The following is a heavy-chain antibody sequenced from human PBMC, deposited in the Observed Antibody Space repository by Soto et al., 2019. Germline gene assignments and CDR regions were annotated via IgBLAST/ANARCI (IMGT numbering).Heavy chain of an antibody. CDR3: ARNFVGTTDFDF. V-gene: IGHV1-3*01. J-gene: IGHJ4*02. Sequence: QVQLVQSGAEVKQPGASVKVSCKASGYTFNSYALHWVRQAPGHRLEWMGWIHAGNGNTKYSRKFQDRVTITRDTSASAAYMELSSLRSEDTAVYYCARNFVGTTDFDFWGQGTLVTVSS. CDR1: GYTFNSYA. CDR2: IHAGNGNT. D-gene: IGHD1-26*01.